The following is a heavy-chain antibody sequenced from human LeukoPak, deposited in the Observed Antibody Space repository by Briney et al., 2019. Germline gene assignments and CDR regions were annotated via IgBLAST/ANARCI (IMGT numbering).Heavy chain of an antibody. Sequence: SETLSLTCTVSGGSISSGGYYWSWIRQHPGKGLEWIGYIYYSGNTYYNPSLKGRVTISVDASKNQFSLKLSSVTAADTAVYYCARSRGLYYFDYWGQGTLVTVSS. CDR3: ARSRGLYYFDY. D-gene: IGHD6-19*01. V-gene: IGHV4-31*03. CDR2: IYYSGNT. J-gene: IGHJ4*02. CDR1: GGSISSGGYY.